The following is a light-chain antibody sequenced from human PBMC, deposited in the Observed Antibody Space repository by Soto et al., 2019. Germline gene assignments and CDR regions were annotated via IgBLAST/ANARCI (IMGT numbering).Light chain of an antibody. CDR3: SSYTCSSTPYV. CDR1: SSDVGGYNY. CDR2: DVS. Sequence: QSVLTQPASVSGSPGQSITISCTGTSSDVGGYNYVSWYQQHPGKAPKLMIYDVSNRPSGVSNRFSGSKSGNTASLTISGLQAEDEVDYYCSSYTCSSTPYVFGTGTKVTVL. V-gene: IGLV2-14*01. J-gene: IGLJ1*01.